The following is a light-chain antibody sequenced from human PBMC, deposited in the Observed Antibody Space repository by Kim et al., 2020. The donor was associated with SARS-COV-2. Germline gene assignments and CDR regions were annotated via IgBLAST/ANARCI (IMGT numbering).Light chain of an antibody. CDR2: AAS. J-gene: IGKJ1*01. V-gene: IGKV1-27*01. CDR3: QKYNSAPWT. CDR1: QDIANS. Sequence: ATVGDRVTITCRASQDIANSLAWYQQKPGKVPKLLIYAASTLQSGVPSRFSGSGSGTQFTLTIGSLQTEDVATYYCQKYNSAPWTFGPGTKVEIK.